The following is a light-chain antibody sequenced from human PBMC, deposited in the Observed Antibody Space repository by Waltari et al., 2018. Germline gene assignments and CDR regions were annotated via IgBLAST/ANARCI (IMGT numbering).Light chain of an antibody. Sequence: VMTQSPATLSVSPGERPTLACRASQSIGTHLAWYQQNSGQPPRLLIYGASIRATGIPARFSGSGSGTEFTLTISTLQSEDFAVYYCQQYNNWPSFTFGPGTKVDVK. CDR3: QQYNNWPSFT. CDR2: GAS. CDR1: QSIGTH. J-gene: IGKJ3*01. V-gene: IGKV3-15*01.